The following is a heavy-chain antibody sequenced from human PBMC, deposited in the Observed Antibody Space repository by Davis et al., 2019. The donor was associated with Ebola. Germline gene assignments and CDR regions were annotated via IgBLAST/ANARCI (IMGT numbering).Heavy chain of an antibody. CDR1: GGSISSSSYY. CDR2: IYYSGST. CDR3: ARGLEWLNWFDP. D-gene: IGHD3-3*01. Sequence: MPSETLSLTCTVSGGSISSSSYYWGWIRQPPGKGLEWIGSIYYSGSTYYNPSLKSRVTISVDTSKNQFSLKLSSVTAAETAVYYCARGLEWLNWFDPWGQGTLVTVSS. V-gene: IGHV4-39*01. J-gene: IGHJ5*02.